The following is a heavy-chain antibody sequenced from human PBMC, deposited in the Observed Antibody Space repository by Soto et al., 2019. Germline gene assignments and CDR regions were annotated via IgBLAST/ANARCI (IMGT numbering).Heavy chain of an antibody. CDR2: ISGSGTTI. Sequence: QVQLVESGGGLVKPGGSLRLSCAASAFIISDYYMSWIRQAPGKGLEWVSYISGSGTTIYYADSVKGRFTISRDNAKNSLYLQMSGLRAEDTAVYYCARVGCSGGSCPLDYWGQGTLVTVSS. V-gene: IGHV3-11*01. J-gene: IGHJ4*02. CDR1: AFIISDYY. D-gene: IGHD2-15*01. CDR3: ARVGCSGGSCPLDY.